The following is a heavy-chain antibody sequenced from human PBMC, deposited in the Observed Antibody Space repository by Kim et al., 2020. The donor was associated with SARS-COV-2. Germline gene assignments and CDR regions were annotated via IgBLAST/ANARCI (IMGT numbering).Heavy chain of an antibody. J-gene: IGHJ4*02. Sequence: PSLKSRLTISVDTSKNQCSPRLSSVTAADTAVYYCARAGYYDLSGYFFDYWGQGTLITVSA. V-gene: IGHV4-59*01. CDR3: ARAGYYDLSGYFFDY. D-gene: IGHD3-22*01.